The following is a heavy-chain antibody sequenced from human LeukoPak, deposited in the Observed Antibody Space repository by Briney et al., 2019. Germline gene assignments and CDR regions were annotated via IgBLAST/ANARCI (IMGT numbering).Heavy chain of an antibody. CDR3: AKDPSDVDAFDI. Sequence: GGSLRLSCAASGFTFSDYYMSWIRQAPGKGLEWVSYISSSGSTIYYADSVKGRFTISRDNAKNSLYLQMNSLRAEDTAVYYCAKDPSDVDAFDIWGQGTMVTVSS. CDR1: GFTFSDYY. V-gene: IGHV3-11*01. CDR2: ISSSGSTI. J-gene: IGHJ3*02.